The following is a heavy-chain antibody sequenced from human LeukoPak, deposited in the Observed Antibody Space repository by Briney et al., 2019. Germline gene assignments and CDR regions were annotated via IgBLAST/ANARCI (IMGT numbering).Heavy chain of an antibody. D-gene: IGHD3-22*01. V-gene: IGHV1-3*01. CDR3: ARSYDSSGYYYYYYYGMDV. CDR1: GYTFTSYA. Sequence: VASVKVSCKASGYTFTSYAMHWVRQAPGQRLEWMGWINAGNGNTKCSQKFQGRVTITRDTSASTAYMELRSLRSDDTAVYYCARSYDSSGYYYYYYYGMDVWGQGTTVTVSS. J-gene: IGHJ6*02. CDR2: INAGNGNT.